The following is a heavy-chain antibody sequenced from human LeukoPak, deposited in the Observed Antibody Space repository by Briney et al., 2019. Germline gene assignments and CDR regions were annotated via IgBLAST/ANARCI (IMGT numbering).Heavy chain of an antibody. Sequence: SETLSLTCAVCGGSFSGYYWSWIRQPPGKALEWIGEINLTGRTNYNPSLKSRVTTSLDTSKNQFTLKLNPVTAADTAVYYCARGGGGVIITSYYYYLDVWAKGTTVTVSS. V-gene: IGHV4-34*01. CDR1: GGSFSGYY. CDR2: INLTGRT. J-gene: IGHJ6*03. D-gene: IGHD3-3*01. CDR3: ARGGGGVIITSYYYYLDV.